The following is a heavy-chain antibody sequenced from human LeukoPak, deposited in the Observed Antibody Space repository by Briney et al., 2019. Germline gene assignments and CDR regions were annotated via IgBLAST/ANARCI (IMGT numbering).Heavy chain of an antibody. J-gene: IGHJ4*02. CDR1: GFTFSSYA. CDR2: ISGSGGST. Sequence: GGSLRLSCAASGFTFSSYAMSWVRQAPGKWLEWVSAISGSGGSTYYADSVKGRFTISRDNSKNTLYLQMNSLRAEDTAVYYCAKTLGVYSSSWYYFDYWGQGTLVTVSS. D-gene: IGHD6-13*01. CDR3: AKTLGVYSSSWYYFDY. V-gene: IGHV3-23*01.